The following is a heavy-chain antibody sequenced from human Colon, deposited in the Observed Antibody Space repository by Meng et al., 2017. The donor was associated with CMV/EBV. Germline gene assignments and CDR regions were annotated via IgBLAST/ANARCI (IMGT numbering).Heavy chain of an antibody. CDR2: ISGSGGST. V-gene: IGHV3-23*01. Sequence: GESLKISCAASGFTFSSYAMSWVRQAPGKGLEWVSAISGSGGSTYYADSVKGRFTISRDNSRSTVYLQMNNVRDEDTAVYYCAKHPFATGLVVYFDFWGQGALVTVSS. D-gene: IGHD3-16*01. J-gene: IGHJ4*02. CDR1: GFTFSSYA. CDR3: AKHPFATGLVVYFDF.